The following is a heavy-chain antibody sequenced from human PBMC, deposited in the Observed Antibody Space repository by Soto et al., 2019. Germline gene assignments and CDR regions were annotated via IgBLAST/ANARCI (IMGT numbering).Heavy chain of an antibody. CDR1: GGSFSGYY. D-gene: IGHD3-9*01. Sequence: SETLSLTCAVYGGSFSGYYWGWIRQPPGKGLEWIGEINHSGSTNYNPSLKSRVTISVDTSKNQFSLKLSSVTAADTAVYYCARGRSVSRYFDWLLPPFGMDVWGQGTTVTVSS. J-gene: IGHJ6*02. V-gene: IGHV4-34*01. CDR2: INHSGST. CDR3: ARGRSVSRYFDWLLPPFGMDV.